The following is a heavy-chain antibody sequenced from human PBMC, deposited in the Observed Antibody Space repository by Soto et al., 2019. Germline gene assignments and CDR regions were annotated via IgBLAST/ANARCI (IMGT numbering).Heavy chain of an antibody. CDR3: ARVRGHSYAPNLFDP. V-gene: IGHV4-61*01. J-gene: IGHJ5*02. CDR1: GGSLSSGSYY. Sequence: PSETLSLTCTVSGGSLSSGSYYWSWIRQPPGKGLEWIGYIYCSESTNYNPSLKSRVTISVDTSKNQFSLKLSSVTAADTAVYYCARVRGHSYAPNLFDPWGQGTVVTVSS. CDR2: IYCSEST. D-gene: IGHD5-18*01.